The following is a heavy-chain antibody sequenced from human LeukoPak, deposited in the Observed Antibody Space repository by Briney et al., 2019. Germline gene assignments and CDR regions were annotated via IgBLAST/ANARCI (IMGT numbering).Heavy chain of an antibody. V-gene: IGHV3-72*01. Sequence: GGSLRLSCAASGFTFSDHYMDWVRQAPGKGLEWVGRTRNKANSYTTEYAASVKGRFTISRDDSKNSLYLQMNSLKTEDTAIYYCAGRYSGTKGSFDYWGQGTLVTVSS. CDR2: TRNKANSYTT. D-gene: IGHD5-12*01. J-gene: IGHJ4*02. CDR3: AGRYSGTKGSFDY. CDR1: GFTFSDHY.